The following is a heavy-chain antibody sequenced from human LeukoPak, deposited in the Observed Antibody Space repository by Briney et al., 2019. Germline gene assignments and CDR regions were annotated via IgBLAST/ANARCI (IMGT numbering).Heavy chain of an antibody. V-gene: IGHV3-74*01. D-gene: IGHD6-19*01. CDR3: ARGSSGWYIDY. Sequence: GALRLSCEASGFAFSFFAMSWLRQPPGKGLVWVSRVYTDGGRTSYADSVEGRVTISRDNAKSTLYLQMNSLRDEDTAVYYCARGSSGWYIDYWGQGTLVTVSS. CDR2: VYTDGGRT. CDR1: GFAFSFFA. J-gene: IGHJ4*02.